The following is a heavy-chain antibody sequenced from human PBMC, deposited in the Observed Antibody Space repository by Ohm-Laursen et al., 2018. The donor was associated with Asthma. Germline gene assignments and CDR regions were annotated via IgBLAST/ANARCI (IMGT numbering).Heavy chain of an antibody. CDR3: ARSSEKSTVTTLDY. D-gene: IGHD4-11*01. J-gene: IGHJ4*02. CDR2: IYSTGST. Sequence: SETLSLTCTLSGASFSTYYWGWIRQPPGKGLEWIGYIYSTGSTNYNPSLKSRVTISVDTSKNQFSLKLSSVTAADTAVYYCARSSEKSTVTTLDYWGQGTLVTVSS. CDR1: GASFSTYY. V-gene: IGHV4-59*01.